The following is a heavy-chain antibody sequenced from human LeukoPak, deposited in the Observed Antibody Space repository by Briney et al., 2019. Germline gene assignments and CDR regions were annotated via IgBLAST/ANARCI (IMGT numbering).Heavy chain of an antibody. CDR1: GFTFNSYA. D-gene: IGHD3-10*01. Sequence: PGGSLRLSCAASGFTFNSYAMTWVRQAPGKGLEWVSAISGSGGRTYYADSVKGRFTISRDNSKNTLYLQMNSLRAEDTAVYYCAKDPMVRGLTYDCWGQGTLVTVSS. CDR3: AKDPMVRGLTYDC. CDR2: ISGSGGRT. V-gene: IGHV3-23*01. J-gene: IGHJ4*02.